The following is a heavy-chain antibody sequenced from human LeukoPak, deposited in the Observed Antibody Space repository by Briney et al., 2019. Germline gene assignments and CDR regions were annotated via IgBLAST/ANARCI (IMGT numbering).Heavy chain of an antibody. CDR1: GFTFSSYA. CDR2: ISGSGGST. CDR3: ANSVDRRSAHFDY. D-gene: IGHD3-22*01. V-gene: IGHV3-23*01. Sequence: GGSLRLSCAASGFTFSSYAMSWVRQAPGKGLEWVSAISGSGGSTYYADSVKGRFTISRDNSKNTPYLQMNSLRAEDTAVYYCANSVDRRSAHFDYWGQGTLVTVSS. J-gene: IGHJ4*02.